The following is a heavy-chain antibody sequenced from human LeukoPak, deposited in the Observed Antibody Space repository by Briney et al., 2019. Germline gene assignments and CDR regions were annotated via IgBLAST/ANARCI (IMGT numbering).Heavy chain of an antibody. CDR2: ITSDGST. V-gene: IGHV3-23*01. Sequence: GGSLRLSCEASGLNFSNYGMSWVRQAPGKGLEWVSGITSDGSTYYADSVKGRFTISRDNSKNTLYLQMNSLRAEDRALYYCARGYMDVWGKGTMVTISS. CDR3: ARGYMDV. CDR1: GLNFSNYG. J-gene: IGHJ6*03.